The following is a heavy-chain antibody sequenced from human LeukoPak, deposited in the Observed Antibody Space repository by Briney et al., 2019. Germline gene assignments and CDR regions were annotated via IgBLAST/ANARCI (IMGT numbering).Heavy chain of an antibody. Sequence: GGSLRLSCAASGFTFSSYAMSWVRQAPGKGLEWVSAISGSGGSTYYADSVKGRFTISRDNSKNTLYLQMNSLRAEDTAVYYCAKDPAMIVVVIPDYWGQGTLVAVSS. CDR2: ISGSGGST. CDR3: AKDPAMIVVVIPDY. CDR1: GFTFSSYA. D-gene: IGHD3-22*01. V-gene: IGHV3-23*01. J-gene: IGHJ4*02.